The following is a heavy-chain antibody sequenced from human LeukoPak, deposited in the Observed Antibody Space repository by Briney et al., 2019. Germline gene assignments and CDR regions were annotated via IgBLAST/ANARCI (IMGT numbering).Heavy chain of an antibody. CDR2: FDPEDGET. V-gene: IGHV1-24*01. J-gene: IGHJ6*02. CDR3: ATDTLRVFWGFLGQGYGMDV. Sequence: ASVKVSCKVSGYTLTELSMHWVRQAPGKGLEWMGGFDPEDGETIYAQKFQGRVTMTEDTSTDTAYMELSSLRSEDTAVYYCATDTLRVFWGFLGQGYGMDVWGQGTTVTVSS. CDR1: GYTLTELS. D-gene: IGHD3-10*02.